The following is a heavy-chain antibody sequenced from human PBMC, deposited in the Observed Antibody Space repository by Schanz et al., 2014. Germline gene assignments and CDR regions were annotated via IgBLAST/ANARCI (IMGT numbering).Heavy chain of an antibody. CDR1: GITLSGYG. CDR3: ARGPNPNQGVPMDV. D-gene: IGHD3-10*01. Sequence: EVQLLESGGGLVQPGGSLRLSCAASGITLSGYGLHWVRQAPGKGLEWVSAINANGGIASSADPVKGRFTSSRDNSKDALYLQMSRLTREDTAVYDCARGPNPNQGVPMDVWGQGTLVTVSS. J-gene: IGHJ6*02. V-gene: IGHV3-23*01. CDR2: INANGGIA.